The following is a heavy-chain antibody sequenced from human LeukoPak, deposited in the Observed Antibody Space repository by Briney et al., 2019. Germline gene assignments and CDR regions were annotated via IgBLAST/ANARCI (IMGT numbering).Heavy chain of an antibody. CDR1: GFTFSSYS. J-gene: IGHJ6*03. D-gene: IGHD2-15*01. V-gene: IGHV3-21*01. CDR3: ARDPAGSYYMDV. CDR2: ISSSSSYI. Sequence: GGSLRLSCAASGFTFSSYSMNWVRQAPGKGLEWVSSISSSSSYIYYADSVKGRFTISRGNAKNSLYLQMNSLRAEDTAVYYCARDPAGSYYMDVWGKGTTVTISS.